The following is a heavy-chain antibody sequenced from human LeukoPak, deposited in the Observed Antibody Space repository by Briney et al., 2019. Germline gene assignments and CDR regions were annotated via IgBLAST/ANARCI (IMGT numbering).Heavy chain of an antibody. CDR3: ARSGGAFDI. J-gene: IGHJ3*02. D-gene: IGHD6-25*01. Sequence: PSETLSLTCADYGGSFSGYYWSWIRQPPGKGLEWIGEINHSGSTNYNPSLKSRVTISVDTSKNQFSLKLSSVTAADTAVYYCARSGGAFDIWGQGTMVTVSS. V-gene: IGHV4-34*01. CDR1: GGSFSGYY. CDR2: INHSGST.